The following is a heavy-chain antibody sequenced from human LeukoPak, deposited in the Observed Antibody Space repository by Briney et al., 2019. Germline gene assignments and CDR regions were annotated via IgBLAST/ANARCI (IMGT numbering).Heavy chain of an antibody. V-gene: IGHV1-18*01. CDR2: ISAYNGNT. J-gene: IGHJ4*02. D-gene: IGHD2-2*01. CDR1: GYTFTSYG. Sequence: ASVKVSCKASGYTFTSYGISWVRRAPGQGLEWMGWISAYNGNTNYAQKLQGRVTMTTDTSTSTAYMELRSLRSDDTAVYYCARDLVCSSTSCYGGWGQGTLVTVSS. CDR3: ARDLVCSSTSCYGG.